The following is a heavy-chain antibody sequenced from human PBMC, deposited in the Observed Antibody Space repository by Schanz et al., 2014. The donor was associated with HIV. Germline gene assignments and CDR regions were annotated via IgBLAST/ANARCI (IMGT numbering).Heavy chain of an antibody. CDR1: GFTFSSYW. J-gene: IGHJ4*02. V-gene: IGHV3-7*03. D-gene: IGHD6-19*01. Sequence: EVQLVESGGGLVQPGGSLRLSCAASGFTFSSYWMTWVRQAPGKGLEMVANMNQDGSRKYYVDSVKGRFTISRDNAANSLFLQMNSLRAEDTAVYYCAKMARSVAANTNFDYWGQGTLVTVSS. CDR3: AKMARSVAANTNFDY. CDR2: MNQDGSRK.